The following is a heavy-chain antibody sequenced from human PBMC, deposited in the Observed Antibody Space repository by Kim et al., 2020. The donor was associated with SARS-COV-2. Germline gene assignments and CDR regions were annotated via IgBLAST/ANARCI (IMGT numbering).Heavy chain of an antibody. J-gene: IGHJ4*02. Sequence: GGSLRLSCAASGFTFSSYSMNWVRQAPGKGLEWVSSISSSSSYIYYADSVKGRFTISRDNAKNSLYLQMNSLRAEDTAVYYCAREWELSTMVRGGVDYWGQGTLVTVSS. V-gene: IGHV3-21*01. CDR2: ISSSSSYI. CDR1: GFTFSSYS. D-gene: IGHD3-10*01. CDR3: AREWELSTMVRGGVDY.